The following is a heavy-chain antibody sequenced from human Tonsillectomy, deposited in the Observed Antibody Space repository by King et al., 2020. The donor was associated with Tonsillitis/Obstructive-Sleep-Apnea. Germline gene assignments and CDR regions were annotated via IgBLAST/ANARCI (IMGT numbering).Heavy chain of an antibody. V-gene: IGHV4-31*01. CDR2: IYYSVST. D-gene: IGHD2-2*01. CDR3: ARGYCSSTSCLYAFDI. J-gene: IGHJ3*02. Sequence: QLQESGPGLVKPSHTLSLTCTVSGGSISSGGYFWSWIRQHPGKGLEWIGYIYYSVSTYCNPSLKSLFTISVDTSKNQFSLELSSVTASDTAVYYCARGYCSSTSCLYAFDIWGQGTMVTVSS. CDR1: GGSISSGGYF.